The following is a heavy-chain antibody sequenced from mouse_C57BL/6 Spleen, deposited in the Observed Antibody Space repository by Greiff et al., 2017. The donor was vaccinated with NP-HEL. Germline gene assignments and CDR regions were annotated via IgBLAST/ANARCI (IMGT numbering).Heavy chain of an antibody. CDR2: IHPNSGST. D-gene: IGHD2-2*01. Sequence: QVQLQQPGAELVKPGASVTLSCKASGYTFTSYWMHWVKQRPGQGLEWIGMIHPNSGSTNYNEKFKSKATLTVDKSSSTAYMQLSSLTSEDSAVYYCARWLPWYFDVWGTGTTVTVSS. V-gene: IGHV1-64*01. CDR1: GYTFTSYW. CDR3: ARWLPWYFDV. J-gene: IGHJ1*03.